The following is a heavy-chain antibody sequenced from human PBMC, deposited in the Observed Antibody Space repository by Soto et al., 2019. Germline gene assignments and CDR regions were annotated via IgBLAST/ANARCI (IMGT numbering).Heavy chain of an antibody. D-gene: IGHD3-22*01. CDR2: IYTSGST. CDR1: GGSISSYY. J-gene: IGHJ5*02. CDR3: ARVGPWVPYYYDSSPYTFENWFDP. V-gene: IGHV4-4*07. Sequence: SETQSLTCTVSGGSISSYYWSWIRQPAGKGLEWIGRIYTSGSTNYNPSLKSRVTMSVDTSKNQFSLKLNSVTAADTAVYYCARVGPWVPYYYDSSPYTFENWFDPWGQATLVTVSS.